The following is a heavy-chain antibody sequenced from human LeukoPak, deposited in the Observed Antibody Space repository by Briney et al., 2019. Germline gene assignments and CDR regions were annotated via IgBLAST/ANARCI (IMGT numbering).Heavy chain of an antibody. Sequence: PSETLSLTCTVSGGSISSSSYYWGWIRQPPGKGLEWIGSIYYSGGTYYNPSLKSRVTISVATSKNQSSLKLSSVPAADTAVYYCARLVAATPGYYYYYMDVWGKGTTVTVSS. D-gene: IGHD2-15*01. V-gene: IGHV4-39*01. CDR1: GGSISSSSYY. CDR2: IYYSGGT. J-gene: IGHJ6*03. CDR3: ARLVAATPGYYYYYMDV.